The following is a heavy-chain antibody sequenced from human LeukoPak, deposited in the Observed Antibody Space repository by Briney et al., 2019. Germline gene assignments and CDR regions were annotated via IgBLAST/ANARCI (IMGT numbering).Heavy chain of an antibody. CDR2: IIPILGIA. D-gene: IGHD1-14*01. J-gene: IGHJ4*02. V-gene: IGHV1-69*04. Sequence: SVTVSFKASGGTFSIYAISWVRQAPGQGLEWMGRIIPILGIANYAQKFQGRVTITADKSTSTAYMELSSLRSEDTAVYYCTSFSSPEDYWGQGTLVTVSS. CDR3: TSFSSPEDY. CDR1: GGTFSIYA.